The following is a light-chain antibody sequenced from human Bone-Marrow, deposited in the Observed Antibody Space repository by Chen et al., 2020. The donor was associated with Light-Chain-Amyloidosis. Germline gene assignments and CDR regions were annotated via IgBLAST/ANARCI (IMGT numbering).Light chain of an antibody. Sequence: EIVLTQSPGTLFLSPGESATLSCRASQNVNTRFLAWYQQKPGQAPRLLIYAASSRATGIPDRFRATGSGTDFTLSISRLEPEDFAVYYCQQYGSSPRTFGQGTKLEI. CDR1: QNVNTRF. V-gene: IGKV3-20*01. CDR3: QQYGSSPRT. CDR2: AAS. J-gene: IGKJ2*01.